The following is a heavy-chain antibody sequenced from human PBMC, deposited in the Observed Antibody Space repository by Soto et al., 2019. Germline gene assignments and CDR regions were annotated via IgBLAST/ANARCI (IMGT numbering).Heavy chain of an antibody. CDR1: GFTFGDSY. D-gene: IGHD2-15*01. CDR3: VRGGGRVLFDP. Sequence: GGSLRLSCAGSGFTFGDSYMSWIRQAPGKGLEWLSYISPGSRYPAYADSVKGRFTISRDNAKRSLYLQMMSLTAEDTAIYYCVRGGGRVLFDPWGQGTMVTVPS. J-gene: IGHJ5*02. CDR2: ISPGSRYP. V-gene: IGHV3-11*06.